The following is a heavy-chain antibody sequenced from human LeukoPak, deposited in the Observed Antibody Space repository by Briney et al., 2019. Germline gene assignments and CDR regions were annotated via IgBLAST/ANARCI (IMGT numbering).Heavy chain of an antibody. CDR3: ARGWGSSWYFDY. J-gene: IGHJ4*02. CDR1: GGSFSGYY. D-gene: IGHD6-13*01. V-gene: IGHV4-34*01. Sequence: PPETLSLTCAVYGGSFSGYYWSWIRQPPGKGLEWIGEINHSGSTNYNPSLKSRVTISVDTSKNQFSLKLSSVTAADTAVYYCARGWGSSWYFDYWGQGTLVTVSS. CDR2: INHSGST.